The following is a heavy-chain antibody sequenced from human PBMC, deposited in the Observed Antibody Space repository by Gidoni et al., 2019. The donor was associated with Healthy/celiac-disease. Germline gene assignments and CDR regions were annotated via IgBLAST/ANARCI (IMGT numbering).Heavy chain of an antibody. V-gene: IGHV4-39*01. J-gene: IGHJ4*02. CDR3: ARHRAFHNYPYYFDY. Sequence: GSIRSSSYYWGWIRQPPGKGLEWIGTIYYSGSTYYHPSLKSRLTISVDTSKNQFSLKLTSVTAADTAVYYCARHRAFHNYPYYFDYWGQGTLVTVSS. D-gene: IGHD4-4*01. CDR2: IYYSGST. CDR1: GSIRSSSYY.